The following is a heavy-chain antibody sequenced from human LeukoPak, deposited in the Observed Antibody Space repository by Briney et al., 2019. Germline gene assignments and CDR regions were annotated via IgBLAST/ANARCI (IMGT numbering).Heavy chain of an antibody. Sequence: GGSLRLSCAASGFTFDDYAMHWVRQAPGKGLEWVSGISWNSGSIGYADSVKGRFTISRDNAKNSLYPQMNSLRAEDTALYYCAKDSSGYFDYWGQGTLVTVSS. CDR2: ISWNSGSI. D-gene: IGHD2-15*01. J-gene: IGHJ4*02. CDR1: GFTFDDYA. CDR3: AKDSSGYFDY. V-gene: IGHV3-9*01.